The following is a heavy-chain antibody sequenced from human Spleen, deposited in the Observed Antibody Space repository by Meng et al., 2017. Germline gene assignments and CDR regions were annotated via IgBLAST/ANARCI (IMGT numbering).Heavy chain of an antibody. CDR3: AHRAVAGSFEYFQH. Sequence: QIAWKESGPTLVKPTQTLTLTCTFSGFSLRTSGVGVGWIRQPPGKALEWLALIYWDDDKRYSPSLKSRLTITKDNSKNQVVLTMTNMDSVDTATYYCAHRAVAGSFEYFQHWGQGTLVTVPS. J-gene: IGHJ1*01. D-gene: IGHD6-19*01. CDR2: IYWDDDK. V-gene: IGHV2-5*02. CDR1: GFSLRTSGVG.